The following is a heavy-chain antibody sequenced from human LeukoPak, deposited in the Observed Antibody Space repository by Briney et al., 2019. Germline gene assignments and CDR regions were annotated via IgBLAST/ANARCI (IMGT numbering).Heavy chain of an antibody. CDR2: IYYSGST. Sequence: SETLSLTCTVSGGSISSSSYYWGWIRQPPGKGLEWIGSIYYSGSTYYNPSLKSRVTISVDTSKNQFSLKLSSVTVADTAVYYCASSGGYSSGWGWYFGLWGRGTLVTVSS. J-gene: IGHJ2*01. V-gene: IGHV4-39*01. CDR3: ASSGGYSSGWGWYFGL. CDR1: GGSISSSSYY. D-gene: IGHD6-19*01.